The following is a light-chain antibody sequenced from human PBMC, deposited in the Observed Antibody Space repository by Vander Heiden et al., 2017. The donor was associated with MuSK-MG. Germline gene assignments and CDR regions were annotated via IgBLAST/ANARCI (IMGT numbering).Light chain of an antibody. V-gene: IGKV1-39*01. CDR2: AAA. CDR3: QQSDSIAST. Sequence: DIQMTQSPSSLSASVGDRVTITCRASQSITSYLNWYQQKPGKAPKLLIYAAASLQTGVPSRFSGSGSATDFTLTISMLHPEDFATYYCQQSDSIASTFGPGTKVEIK. CDR1: QSITSY. J-gene: IGKJ1*01.